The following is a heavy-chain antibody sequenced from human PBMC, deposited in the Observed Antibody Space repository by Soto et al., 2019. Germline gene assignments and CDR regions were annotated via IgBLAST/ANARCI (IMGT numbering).Heavy chain of an antibody. CDR2: ISYDGSNK. CDR1: GFTFNSHG. Sequence: QVQLVDSGGGVVQPGRSLRLSCAASGFTFNSHGMHWVRQAPGKGPEWVATISYDGSNKYYADSVKGRFTISRDNSKNTLYLQRNSLRAEDTAVYYCAKGMYSSSWYYDYWGQGTLVTGSS. D-gene: IGHD6-13*01. CDR3: AKGMYSSSWYYDY. V-gene: IGHV3-30*18. J-gene: IGHJ4*02.